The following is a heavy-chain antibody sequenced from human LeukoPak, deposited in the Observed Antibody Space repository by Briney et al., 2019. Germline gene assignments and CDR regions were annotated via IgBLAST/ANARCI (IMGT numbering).Heavy chain of an antibody. CDR2: TYYRSKWFN. Sequence: PSQTLSLTCAISGDSVSSNSAAWNWIRQSPSRGLEWLGRTYYRSKWFNDYAASVRSRITIKPDTPNNQFTLQLNSVTPEDTAVYFCARSKGHLDSWGQGTLVTVSS. V-gene: IGHV6-1*01. CDR1: GDSVSSNSAA. CDR3: ARSKGHLDS. J-gene: IGHJ4*02.